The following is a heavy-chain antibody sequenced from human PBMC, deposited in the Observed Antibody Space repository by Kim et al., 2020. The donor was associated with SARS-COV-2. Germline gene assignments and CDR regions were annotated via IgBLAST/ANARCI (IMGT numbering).Heavy chain of an antibody. CDR2: IYYSGST. CDR3: AREPAAKSSGSYVSFDY. D-gene: IGHD3-10*01. J-gene: IGHJ4*02. V-gene: IGHV4-31*03. CDR1: GGSISSGGYY. Sequence: SETLSLTCTVSGGSISSGGYYWSWIRQHPGKGLEWIGYIYYSGSTYYNPSLKIRVTISVDTSKNQFSLKLSSVTAADTAVYYCAREPAAKSSGSYVSFDYWGQGNLVTVSS.